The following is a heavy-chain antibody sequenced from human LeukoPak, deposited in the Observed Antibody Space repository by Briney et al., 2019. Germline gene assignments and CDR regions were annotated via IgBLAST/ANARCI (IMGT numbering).Heavy chain of an antibody. D-gene: IGHD3-22*01. CDR2: IIPILGIA. CDR3: TTLSYYYDSSGPYFDY. J-gene: IGHJ4*02. V-gene: IGHV1-69*02. CDR1: GYTLTSYY. Sequence: SVKVSCKASGYTLTSYYMHWVRQAPGQGLEWMGRIIPILGIANYAQKFQGRVTITADKSTSTAYMELSSLRSEDTAVYYCTTLSYYYDSSGPYFDYWGQGTLVTVSS.